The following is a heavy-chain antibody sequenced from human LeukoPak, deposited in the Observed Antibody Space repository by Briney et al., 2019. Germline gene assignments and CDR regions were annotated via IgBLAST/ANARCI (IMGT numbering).Heavy chain of an antibody. V-gene: IGHV1-69*01. CDR3: ASTPYYYDSSGYYSDYYYGMDV. Sequence: ASVKVSCKASGGTFSSYAISWVRQAPGQGLGWMGGIIPIFGTANYAQKFQGRVTITADESTSTAYMELSSLRSEDTAVYYCASTPYYYDSSGYYSDYYYGMDVWGQGTTVTVSS. J-gene: IGHJ6*02. CDR1: GGTFSSYA. CDR2: IIPIFGTA. D-gene: IGHD3-22*01.